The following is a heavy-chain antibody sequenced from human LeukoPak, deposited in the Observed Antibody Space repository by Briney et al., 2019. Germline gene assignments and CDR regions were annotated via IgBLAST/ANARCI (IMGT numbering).Heavy chain of an antibody. J-gene: IGHJ5*02. D-gene: IGHD6-13*01. V-gene: IGHV1-18*01. CDR1: GYTFTSYG. CDR2: ISAYNGNT. CDR3: ARDPQRRQQLVQWFDP. Sequence: ASVKVSCKASGYTFTSYGISWVRQAPGQGLEWMGWISAYNGNTNYAQKLQGRVTMTTDTSTSTAYMELRSLRSDDTAVYYCARDPQRRQQLVQWFDPWGQGTLVTVSS.